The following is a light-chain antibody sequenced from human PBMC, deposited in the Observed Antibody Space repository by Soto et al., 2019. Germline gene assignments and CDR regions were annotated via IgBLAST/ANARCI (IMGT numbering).Light chain of an antibody. CDR3: RSYTTASSLE. CDR1: SRDVGTYKY. V-gene: IGLV2-14*01. J-gene: IGLJ2*01. CDR2: EVS. Sequence: SVLTQPASVSGSPGQSINISCTGSSRDVGTYKYVSWYQQHPGKAPKLIIFEVSHLPLGVSDRFSASKSGNTASLATSGLQAEDEGYYSCRSYTTASSLEFCGGTK.